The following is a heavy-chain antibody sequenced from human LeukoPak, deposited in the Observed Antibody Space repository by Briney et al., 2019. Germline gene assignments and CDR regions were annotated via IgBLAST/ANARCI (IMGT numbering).Heavy chain of an antibody. CDR2: IYYSGST. V-gene: IGHV4-59*01. Sequence: SETLSLTCTVSGGSISSYYWSWIRQPPGKGLEWIGYIYYSGSTNYNPSLKSRVTISVDTSKNQFSLKLSSVTAADTAVYYCARGGESYYDFWSGYSSQNYYYYYMDVWGKGTTVTVSS. CDR1: GGSISSYY. CDR3: ARGGESYYDFWSGYSSQNYYYYYMDV. D-gene: IGHD3-3*01. J-gene: IGHJ6*03.